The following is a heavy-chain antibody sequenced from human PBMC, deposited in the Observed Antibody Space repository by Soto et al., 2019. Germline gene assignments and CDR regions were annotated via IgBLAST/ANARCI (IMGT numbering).Heavy chain of an antibody. CDR3: ARDGGYCTNGVCLNYFDY. D-gene: IGHD2-8*01. CDR2: ISYDGSNK. CDR1: GFTFSSYA. V-gene: IGHV3-30-3*01. Sequence: PGGSLRLSCAASGFTFSSYAMHWVRQAPGKGLEWVAVISYDGSNKYYADSVKGRFTISRDNSKNTLYLQMNSLRAEDTAVYYCARDGGYCTNGVCLNYFDYWGQGTMVTVP. J-gene: IGHJ4*02.